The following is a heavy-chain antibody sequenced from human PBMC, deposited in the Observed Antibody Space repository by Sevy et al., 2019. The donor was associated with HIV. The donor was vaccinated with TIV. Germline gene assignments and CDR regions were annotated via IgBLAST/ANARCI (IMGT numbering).Heavy chain of an antibody. CDR3: VTLDYYDNTGSHPGYFDY. D-gene: IGHD3-22*01. Sequence: GGSLRLSCAASGFSFSNYDIHWVRQAPGKGLEWVAVISDDGNYKDYADSVKGRFTISRDNSKNTLYVQMNSLRAEDTAVYYCVTLDYYDNTGSHPGYFDYWGRGTLVTVSS. CDR1: GFSFSNYD. J-gene: IGHJ4*02. V-gene: IGHV3-30*04. CDR2: ISDDGNYK.